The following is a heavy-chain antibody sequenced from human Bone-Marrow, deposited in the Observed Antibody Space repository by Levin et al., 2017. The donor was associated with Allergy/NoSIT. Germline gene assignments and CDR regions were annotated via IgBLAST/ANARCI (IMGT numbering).Heavy chain of an antibody. CDR3: AKAFGGLRGLNGMDV. J-gene: IGHJ6*02. D-gene: IGHD3-16*01. Sequence: QPGGSLRLSCAASGFTFTSYALLWVRQAPGKGLEWVASIRGGNGDNTYYADSVKGRFTIYRDNSQNTVNLQMNSLRADDTALYYCAKAFGGLRGLNGMDVWGQGTTVTVSS. CDR1: GFTFTSYA. V-gene: IGHV3-23*01. CDR2: IRGGNGDNT.